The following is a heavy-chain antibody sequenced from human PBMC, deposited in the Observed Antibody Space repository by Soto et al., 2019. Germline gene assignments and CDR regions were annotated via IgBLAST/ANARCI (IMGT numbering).Heavy chain of an antibody. D-gene: IGHD6-19*01. CDR3: ASVAGDYYYGMHV. CDR1: GGTFSSYT. J-gene: IGHJ6*02. CDR2: IIPILGIA. V-gene: IGHV1-69*02. Sequence: QVQLVQSGAEVKKPGSSVKVSCKASGGTFSSYTISWVRQAPGQGLEWMGRIIPILGIANYAQKFQGRVTITAAKSTSTAYMELSSLRSEDTAVYYCASVAGDYYYGMHVWRQGTTVTVSS.